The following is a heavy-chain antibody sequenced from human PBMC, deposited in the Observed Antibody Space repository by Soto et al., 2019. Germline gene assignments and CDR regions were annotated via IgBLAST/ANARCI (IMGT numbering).Heavy chain of an antibody. CDR2: ISYDGSNK. CDR1: GFTFSSYA. J-gene: IGHJ4*02. CDR3: ARAGGVRYFAWFLTPAPGFPEY. V-gene: IGHV3-30-3*01. Sequence: GGSLRLSCAASGFTFSSYAMRWVRQAPGKGLEWVAVISYDGSNKYYADSVKGRFTISRDNSKNTLYLQMNSLRAEDTAVYYCARAGGVRYFAWFLTPAPGFPEYWGQGTLVTVSS. D-gene: IGHD3-9*01.